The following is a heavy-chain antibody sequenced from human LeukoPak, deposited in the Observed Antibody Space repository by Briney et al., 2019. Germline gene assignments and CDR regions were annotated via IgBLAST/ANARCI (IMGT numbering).Heavy chain of an antibody. J-gene: IGHJ4*02. CDR3: AADYYDSSGYLSDY. CDR2: IYTSGST. D-gene: IGHD3-22*01. Sequence: PSQTLSLTCTVSGGSISSGSDYWSWIRQPAGKGLEWIGRIYTSGSTNYNPSLMSRVTISVDTSKNQFSLKLSSVTAADTAVYYCAADYYDSSGYLSDYSGQGTPVTVSS. V-gene: IGHV4-61*02. CDR1: GGSISSGSDY.